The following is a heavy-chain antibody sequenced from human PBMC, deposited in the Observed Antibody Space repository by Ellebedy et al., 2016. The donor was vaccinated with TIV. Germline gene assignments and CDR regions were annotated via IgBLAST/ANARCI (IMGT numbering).Heavy chain of an antibody. CDR1: GFTFSSYE. J-gene: IGHJ6*02. V-gene: IGHV3-48*03. CDR2: ISSSGSTI. CDR3: AAPREADSYGRRYGMDV. D-gene: IGHD5-18*01. Sequence: PGGSLRLSCAASGFTFSSYEMNWVRQAPGKGLEWVSYISSSGSTIYYADSVKGRFTISRDNAKNSLYLQMNSLRAEDTAVYYCAAPREADSYGRRYGMDVWGQGTTVTVSS.